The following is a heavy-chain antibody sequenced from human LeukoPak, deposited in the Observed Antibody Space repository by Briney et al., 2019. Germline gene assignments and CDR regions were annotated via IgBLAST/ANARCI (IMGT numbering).Heavy chain of an antibody. CDR1: GFTFNYYW. CDR2: IKQDGSEK. CDR3: SRGRRGDY. Sequence: PGGSLRLSCAASGFTFNYYWMSWVRQAPGKGLEWVANIKQDGSEKYFVDSVKGRFTISRDNAKDSLYLQMNSLRAEDTAVYYCSRGRRGDYWGQGTLVTVSS. V-gene: IGHV3-7*04. J-gene: IGHJ4*02.